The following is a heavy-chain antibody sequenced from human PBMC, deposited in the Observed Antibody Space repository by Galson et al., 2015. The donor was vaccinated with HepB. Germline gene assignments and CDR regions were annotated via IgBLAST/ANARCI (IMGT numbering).Heavy chain of an antibody. CDR3: AGQPYINGWLYWYFDL. CDR2: IYHSGRT. V-gene: IGHV4-39*01. CDR1: GGSIRSSNSY. D-gene: IGHD6-19*01. J-gene: IGHJ2*01. Sequence: LSLTCTVSGGSIRSSNSYWGWVRQPPGKGLEWIGSIYHSGRTFYNPSLKSRVTISVDASKNQLSLKVRSVTAAATAAYYCAGQPYINGWLYWYFDLWGRGTPVSVSS.